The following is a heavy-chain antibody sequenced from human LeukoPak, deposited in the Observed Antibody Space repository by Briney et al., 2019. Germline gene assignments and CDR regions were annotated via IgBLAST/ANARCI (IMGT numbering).Heavy chain of an antibody. J-gene: IGHJ4*02. CDR2: INHSGST. V-gene: IGHV4-34*01. CDR3: ASSEGPNYCSGGSCYSGGRNDFDY. D-gene: IGHD2-15*01. Sequence: PSVTLSPTCAVYGGSLSGYYWSWIRQPPGKGLEWIGEINHSGSTNYNPSLKSRVTISVDTSKNQFSLKLSSVTAADTAVYYCASSEGPNYCSGGSCYSGGRNDFDYWGQGTLVTVSS. CDR1: GGSLSGYY.